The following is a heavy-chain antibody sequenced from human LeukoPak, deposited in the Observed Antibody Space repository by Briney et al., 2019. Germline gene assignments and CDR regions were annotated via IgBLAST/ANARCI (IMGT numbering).Heavy chain of an antibody. Sequence: SETLSLTCAVYGGSFSGYYWSWIRQPPGKGLEWIGNIFYSGSTYYGPSLKSRLTISLDTSRNQFSLKLNSVTAADTAVYYCAKSNGYGLIDIWGQGTMVTVSS. D-gene: IGHD3-10*01. V-gene: IGHV4-34*12. CDR1: GGSFSGYY. CDR3: AKSNGYGLIDI. J-gene: IGHJ3*02. CDR2: IFYSGST.